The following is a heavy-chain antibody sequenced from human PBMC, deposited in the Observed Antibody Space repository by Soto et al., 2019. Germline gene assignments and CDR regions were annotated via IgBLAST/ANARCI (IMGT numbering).Heavy chain of an antibody. CDR3: TASEGATEYYYYYGMDV. Sequence: GGSLRLSCADSGFTFSNAWLNWVRQAPGKGLEWVGRIKSKTDGGTTDYAAPVKGRFTISRDDSKNTLYLQMNSLKTEDTAVYYCTASEGATEYYYYYGMDVPGQGTTVTVSS. CDR1: GFTFSNAW. CDR2: IKSKTDGGTT. V-gene: IGHV3-15*07. J-gene: IGHJ6*02. D-gene: IGHD5-12*01.